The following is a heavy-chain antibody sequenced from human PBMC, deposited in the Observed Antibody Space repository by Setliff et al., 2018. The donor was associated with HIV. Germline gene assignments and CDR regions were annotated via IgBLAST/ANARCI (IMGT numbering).Heavy chain of an antibody. V-gene: IGHV4-61*02. D-gene: IGHD5-18*01. CDR3: RVGETAVDDLVYFDY. J-gene: IGHJ4*02. CDR1: GGSISSGSYY. CDR2: IYTSGST. Sequence: PSETLSLTCTVSGGSISSGSYYWSWIRQPAGKGLEWIGRIYTSGSTNYNPSLKSRVTISVDTSKNQFSLKLSSVTAADTAVYYCRVGETAVDDLVYFDYWGQGTLVTVSS.